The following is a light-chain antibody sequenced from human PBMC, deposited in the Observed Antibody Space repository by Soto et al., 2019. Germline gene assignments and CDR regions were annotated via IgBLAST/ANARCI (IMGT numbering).Light chain of an antibody. V-gene: IGKV3-20*01. CDR3: QQYGSSSWT. J-gene: IGKJ1*01. CDR2: GTS. CDR1: QSVSSSY. Sequence: EIVLTQSPGTLSLSPGERATLSCRASQSVSSSYLAWYQQKPGQAPGLLIYGTSSRATAIPDRFSGSGSGTDFTRTISRLEPEDFAVYYCQQYGSSSWTFGQGTKVDIK.